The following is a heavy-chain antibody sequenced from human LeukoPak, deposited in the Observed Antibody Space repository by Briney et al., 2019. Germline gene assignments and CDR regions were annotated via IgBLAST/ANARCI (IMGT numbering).Heavy chain of an antibody. CDR2: INPNSGGT. D-gene: IGHD2-2*01. J-gene: IGHJ4*02. Sequence: GASVTVSCKASGYTFTGYYMHWVRQAPGQGLEWMGWINPNSGGTNYAQKFHGRVTMTRDTSISTAYMELSRLRSDDTAVYYCARDSLYCSSTSCLFDYWGQGTLVTVSS. V-gene: IGHV1-2*02. CDR1: GYTFTGYY. CDR3: ARDSLYCSSTSCLFDY.